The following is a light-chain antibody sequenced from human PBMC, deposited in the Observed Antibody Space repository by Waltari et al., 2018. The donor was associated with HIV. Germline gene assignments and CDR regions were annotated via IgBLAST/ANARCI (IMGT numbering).Light chain of an antibody. V-gene: IGLV2-14*03. CDR2: AVR. CDR1: SDDIGAYNH. J-gene: IGLJ2*01. CDR3: SSYTRQISVA. Sequence: QSALTQPPSVSGSPGQSITITCTGTSDDIGAYNHVSWYQQYIDEPPKLLSCAVRNRPSGVSGRFSASKSGNTASLTITGLQSDDEAIYYCSSYTRQISVAFGGGTRVTV.